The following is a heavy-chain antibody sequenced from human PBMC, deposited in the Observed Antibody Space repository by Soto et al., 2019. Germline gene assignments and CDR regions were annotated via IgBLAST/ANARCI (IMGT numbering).Heavy chain of an antibody. V-gene: IGHV1-18*01. CDR1: GYTFTSYH. Sequence: QVQLVQSGAEVKKPGASVKVSCKTSGYTFTSYHISWVRQAPGQGLEWMGWISAYNTNTNYAQKFQGRVTKTTDTLTRTAYMEPRSLRSDDTAVYYCARDTPPTDYWGPGTLVTVSS. CDR3: ARDTPPTDY. J-gene: IGHJ4*02. CDR2: ISAYNTNT.